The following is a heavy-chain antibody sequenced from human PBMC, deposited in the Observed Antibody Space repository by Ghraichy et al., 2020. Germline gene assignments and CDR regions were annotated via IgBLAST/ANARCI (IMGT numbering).Heavy chain of an antibody. V-gene: IGHV4-39*01. D-gene: IGHD3-10*01. CDR1: GGSISSSTYY. CDR3: ARHQTKHYGSGSPFDD. J-gene: IGHJ4*02. CDR2: IYYGGNT. Sequence: SETLSLTCTVSGGSISSSTYYWAWIRQPPGKGLEWIGSIYYGGNTFYNPPLKSRVTISVDSSKNQFSLRLSSVTAADTGVFYCARHQTKHYGSGSPFDDWGRGTLVTGSS.